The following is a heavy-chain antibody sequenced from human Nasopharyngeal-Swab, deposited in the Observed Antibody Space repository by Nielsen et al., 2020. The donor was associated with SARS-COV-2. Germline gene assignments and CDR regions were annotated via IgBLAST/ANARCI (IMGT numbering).Heavy chain of an antibody. V-gene: IGHV3-33*01. Sequence: GESLKISCAASGFTFSTYGMHWVRQAPGKGLEWVAVIWYDGSNKYYADSVKGRFTISRDNSKNTLYLQMNSLRAEDTGVYYCTRDIGGKYGYWGQGNLVTVSS. CDR1: GFTFSTYG. J-gene: IGHJ4*02. D-gene: IGHD4-23*01. CDR2: IWYDGSNK. CDR3: TRDIGGKYGY.